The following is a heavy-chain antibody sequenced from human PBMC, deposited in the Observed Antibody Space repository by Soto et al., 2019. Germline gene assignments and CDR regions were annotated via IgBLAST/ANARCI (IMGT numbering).Heavy chain of an antibody. Sequence: GGSLRLSCAASGFTVSSNYMSWVRQAPGKGLEWVSVIYSGGSTYYADSVKGRFTISRDNSKNTLYLQMNSLRAEDTAVYYCARGGWELLDAFDIWGQGTMVTVSS. D-gene: IGHD1-26*01. J-gene: IGHJ3*02. V-gene: IGHV3-66*01. CDR1: GFTVSSNY. CDR2: IYSGGST. CDR3: ARGGWELLDAFDI.